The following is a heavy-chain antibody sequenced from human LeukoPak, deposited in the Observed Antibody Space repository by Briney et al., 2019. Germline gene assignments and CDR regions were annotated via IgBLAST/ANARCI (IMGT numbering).Heavy chain of an antibody. V-gene: IGHV3-7*01. CDR1: GFTFSRYW. CDR2: IKQDGSEK. D-gene: IGHD2-15*01. J-gene: IGHJ6*02. Sequence: GGSLRLSCAASGFTFSRYWMSWVRQAPGKGLEWVANIKQDGSEKYYVDSVKGRSTISRDNAKNSLYLQMNSLRAEDTAVYYCARGSRGVVVAARRGMDVWGQGTTVTVSS. CDR3: ARGSRGVVVAARRGMDV.